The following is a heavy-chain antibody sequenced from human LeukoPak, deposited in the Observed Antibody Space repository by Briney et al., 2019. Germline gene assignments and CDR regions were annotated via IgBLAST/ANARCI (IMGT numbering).Heavy chain of an antibody. Sequence: GSLRLSCAAPGFTFSSYAMHWVRQAPGKGLEWVAVISYDGSNKYYADSVKGRFTISRDNSKNTLYLQMNSLRAEDTAVYYCATLQLAKAVHFDYWGQGTLVTVSS. CDR2: ISYDGSNK. D-gene: IGHD5-18*01. CDR3: ATLQLAKAVHFDY. V-gene: IGHV3-30-3*01. CDR1: GFTFSSYA. J-gene: IGHJ4*02.